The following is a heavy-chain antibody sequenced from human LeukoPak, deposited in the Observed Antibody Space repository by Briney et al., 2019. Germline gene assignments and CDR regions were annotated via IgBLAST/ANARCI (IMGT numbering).Heavy chain of an antibody. J-gene: IGHJ4*02. V-gene: IGHV4-30-4*01. CDR2: IYYSGNT. D-gene: IGHD3-10*01. CDR3: AREGELYYGSGFHFDY. Sequence: PLQTLSLTCTVSVGSLSIGDYYCSWIRQPRGKGLGWIGHIYYSGNTYYNPSLKSRVTISVDTSKNQFSLKLSSVTAADTAVYYCAREGELYYGSGFHFDYWGQGTLVTVSS. CDR1: VGSLSIGDYY.